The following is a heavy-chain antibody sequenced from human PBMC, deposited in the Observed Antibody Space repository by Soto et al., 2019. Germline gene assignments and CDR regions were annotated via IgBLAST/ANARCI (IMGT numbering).Heavy chain of an antibody. CDR1: GYTFTGYY. D-gene: IGHD2-2*01. CDR3: AGGEYPVNKKGYCFSPSGPPSINYEADYYYAMAV. V-gene: IGHV1-2*04. CDR2: INPNSGGT. Sequence: GASVKVSCKASGYTFTGYYMHWVRQAPGQGLEWMGWINPNSGGTNYAQKFQGWVTMTRDTSISTAYMELSRLRSDDTAVYYCAGGEYPVNKKGYCFSPSGPPSINYEADYYYAMAVGGQGTRATVPS. J-gene: IGHJ6*02.